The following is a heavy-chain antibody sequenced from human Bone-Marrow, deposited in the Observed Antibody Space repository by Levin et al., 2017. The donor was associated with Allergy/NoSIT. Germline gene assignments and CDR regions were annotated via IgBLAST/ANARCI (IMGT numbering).Heavy chain of an antibody. V-gene: IGHV4-39*07. CDR3: ARWVIAARPGVTDYFDY. J-gene: IGHJ4*02. CDR2: IYYSGST. D-gene: IGHD6-6*01. Sequence: SETLSLTCTVSGGSISSSSYYWGWIRQPPGKGLEWIGSIYYSGSTYYNPSLKSRVTISVDTSKNQFSLKLSSVTAADTAVYYCARWVIAARPGVTDYFDYWGQGTLVTVSS. CDR1: GGSISSSSYY.